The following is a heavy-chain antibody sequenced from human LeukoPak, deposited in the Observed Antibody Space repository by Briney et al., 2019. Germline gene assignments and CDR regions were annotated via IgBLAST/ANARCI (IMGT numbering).Heavy chain of an antibody. CDR2: IYTSGST. J-gene: IGHJ4*02. Sequence: PSETLSLTCTVSGGSISSYYWSWIRQPAGKGLEYIGRIYTSGSTNYNPSLKSRVTMSVDTSKNQFSLRLNSVTAADTAVYYCATLTVTESFDYWGQGTLVTVSS. CDR3: ATLTVTESFDY. D-gene: IGHD4-17*01. V-gene: IGHV4-4*07. CDR1: GGSISSYY.